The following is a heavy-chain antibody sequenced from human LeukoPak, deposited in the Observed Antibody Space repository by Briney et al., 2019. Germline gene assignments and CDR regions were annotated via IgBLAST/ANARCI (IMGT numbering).Heavy chain of an antibody. J-gene: IGHJ4*02. D-gene: IGHD3-3*01. V-gene: IGHV4-4*07. Sequence: PSETLSLTCTVSGGSISSYYWSWIRQPAGKGLESIGRIYTSGSTNYNPSLKSRVTMSVDTSKNQFSLKLSSVTAADTAVYYCARVNYDFWSGYQYHYFDYWGQGTLVTVSS. CDR3: ARVNYDFWSGYQYHYFDY. CDR2: IYTSGST. CDR1: GGSISSYY.